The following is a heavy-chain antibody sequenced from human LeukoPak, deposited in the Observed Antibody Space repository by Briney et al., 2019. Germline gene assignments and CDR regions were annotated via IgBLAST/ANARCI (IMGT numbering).Heavy chain of an antibody. D-gene: IGHD1-26*01. Sequence: PSETLSLTCTVSGGSISSGDYYWSWIRQPPGKGLEWIGYIYYSGSTYYNPSLKSRVTISVDTSKNQFSLKLSSVTAADTAVYYCARGPGAVGYSSWFDPWGQGTLVTVSS. V-gene: IGHV4-30-4*01. CDR3: ARGPGAVGYSSWFDP. CDR1: GGSISSGDYY. J-gene: IGHJ5*02. CDR2: IYYSGST.